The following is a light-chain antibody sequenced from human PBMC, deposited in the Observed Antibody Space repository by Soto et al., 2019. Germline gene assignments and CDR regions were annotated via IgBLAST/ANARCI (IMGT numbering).Light chain of an antibody. J-gene: IGLJ2*01. CDR1: SSDIGAYNF. Sequence: QSALTQPASVSGSPGQSITISCTGTSSDIGAYNFVSWYQQHPGKAPKLMLYDVNIRPSGVSNRFSGSKSGNTASLTISGLEDEDEDYYYCSSWTTSTTMIFGGGTKLTVL. CDR3: SSWTTSTTMI. V-gene: IGLV2-14*03. CDR2: DVN.